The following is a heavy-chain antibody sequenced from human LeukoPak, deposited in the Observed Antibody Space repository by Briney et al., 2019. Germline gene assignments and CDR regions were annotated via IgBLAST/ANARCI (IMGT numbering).Heavy chain of an antibody. CDR2: VKSRSAGETT. CDR1: GFSISNDW. J-gene: IGHJ4*02. D-gene: IGHD3-10*01. V-gene: IGHV3-15*01. Sequence: GSLRLSCAASGFSISNDWMSWVRQAPGKGLEWVARVKSRSAGETTDYAAPVKGRFTISRDNSKNTLYLQMNSLKTEDTAVYYCTLIQGWGSGSYYRDFWGQGTLVTVSS. CDR3: TLIQGWGSGSYYRDF.